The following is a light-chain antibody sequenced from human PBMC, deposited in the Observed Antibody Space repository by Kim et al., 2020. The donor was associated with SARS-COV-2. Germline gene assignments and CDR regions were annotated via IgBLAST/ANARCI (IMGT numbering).Light chain of an antibody. CDR2: GKN. CDR1: SLRIYY. Sequence: SSELTQDPAVSVALGQTVRITCQGDSLRIYYATWYQQKPGQAPVVVIYGKNNRPSGIPDRFSGSSSGNTASLTITGAQAEDEADYYCNSRDSSGDHWGFG. V-gene: IGLV3-19*01. J-gene: IGLJ3*02. CDR3: NSRDSSGDHWG.